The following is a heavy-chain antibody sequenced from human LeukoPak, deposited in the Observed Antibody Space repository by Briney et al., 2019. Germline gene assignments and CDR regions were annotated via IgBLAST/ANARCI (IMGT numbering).Heavy chain of an antibody. D-gene: IGHD3-22*01. CDR3: AKDTFYYDSSGSRMDY. V-gene: IGHV3-33*06. CDR2: IWYDGSNK. CDR1: GFTFSSYA. J-gene: IGHJ4*02. Sequence: SGGSLRLSCAASGFTFSSYAMHWVRQAPGKGLEWVAVIWYDGSNKYYADSVKGRFIISRDNSKNTLYLQMNSLRAEDTAVYYCAKDTFYYDSSGSRMDYWGQGTLVTVSS.